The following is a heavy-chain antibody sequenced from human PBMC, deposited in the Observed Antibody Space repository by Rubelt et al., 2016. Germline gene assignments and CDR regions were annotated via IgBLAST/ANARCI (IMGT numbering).Heavy chain of an antibody. V-gene: IGHV1-2*04. D-gene: IGHD6-19*01. Sequence: VQLVQSGAEVKKPGASVKVSCKASGYTFTSYDINWVRQATGQGLEWLGWMNPNSGGTNYAQKFQGWVTMTRDTSISTAYMELSRLRSDDTAVYYCAREVLAVAGTNYFDYWGQGTLVTVSS. J-gene: IGHJ4*02. CDR2: MNPNSGGT. CDR3: AREVLAVAGTNYFDY. CDR1: GYTFTSYD.